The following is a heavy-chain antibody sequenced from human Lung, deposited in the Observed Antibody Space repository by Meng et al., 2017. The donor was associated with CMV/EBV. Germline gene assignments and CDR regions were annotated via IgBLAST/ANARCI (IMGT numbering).Heavy chain of an antibody. V-gene: IGHV1-18*01. CDR3: ARVEVGITSGDY. CDR1: GYTFTNYG. J-gene: IGHJ4*02. D-gene: IGHD1-26*01. Sequence: QLVQFGGEVKTPGALVKVSCKASGYTFTNYGITWVRRDPGQGLEWMGWISAYNGNTNYAQTLQGRLTMTTDTSTSTAYMELRSLRSDDTAVYYCARVEVGITSGDYWGQGTLVTVSS. CDR2: ISAYNGNT.